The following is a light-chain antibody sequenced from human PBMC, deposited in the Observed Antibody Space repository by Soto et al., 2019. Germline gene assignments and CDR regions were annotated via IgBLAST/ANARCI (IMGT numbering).Light chain of an antibody. Sequence: DIQMTQSPSSLSASVGDRVTITCRESMPIRTYLAWYKQKPGKIPNLLIYAASTLQAGVPSRFSGSGSVTDFTRTISSLQPEDVAAYYCQKYNSAPLTFGGGTKVEIK. CDR2: AAS. J-gene: IGKJ4*01. V-gene: IGKV1-27*01. CDR1: MPIRTY. CDR3: QKYNSAPLT.